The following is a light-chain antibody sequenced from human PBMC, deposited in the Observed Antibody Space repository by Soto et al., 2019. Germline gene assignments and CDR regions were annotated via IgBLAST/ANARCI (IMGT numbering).Light chain of an antibody. CDR3: AAWDDSLNGVL. CDR2: SNN. V-gene: IGLV1-44*01. Sequence: QSVLTQPPSASGTPGQRVTISCSGSSSNIGTNPVNWFQHFPGTAPKLLIYSNNQRPSGVPDRFSGSKSRTSASLAISGLQSEDEADYYCAAWDDSLNGVLFGGGTKLTVL. CDR1: SSNIGTNP. J-gene: IGLJ2*01.